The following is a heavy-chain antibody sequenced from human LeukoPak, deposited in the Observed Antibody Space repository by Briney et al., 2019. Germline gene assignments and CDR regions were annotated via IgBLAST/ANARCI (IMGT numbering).Heavy chain of an antibody. CDR1: GFTFSDYY. CDR2: ISSSGSTI. J-gene: IGHJ4*02. V-gene: IGHV3-11*01. D-gene: IGHD6-6*01. CDR3: ARDPSSSSAYFDY. Sequence: PGGSLRLSCAASGFTFSDYYMSWIRQAPGKGLEWVSYISSSGSTIYYADSVKGRFTISRDNAKNSLYLQMNSLRAEDTAVYYCARDPSSSSAYFDYWGQGALVTVSS.